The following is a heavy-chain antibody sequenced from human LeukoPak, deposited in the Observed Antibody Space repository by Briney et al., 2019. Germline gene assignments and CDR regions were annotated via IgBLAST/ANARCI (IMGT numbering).Heavy chain of an antibody. CDR1: GFTFSSYW. J-gene: IGHJ4*02. CDR3: ARAVVPAATHYFDY. D-gene: IGHD2-2*01. V-gene: IGHV3-74*01. Sequence: GRSLRLSCAASGFTFSSYWMHWVRQAPGKGLVWVSRINSDGSSTSYADSVKGRFTISRDNAKNTLYLQMNSLRAEDTAVYYCARAVVPAATHYFDYWGQGTLVTVSS. CDR2: INSDGSST.